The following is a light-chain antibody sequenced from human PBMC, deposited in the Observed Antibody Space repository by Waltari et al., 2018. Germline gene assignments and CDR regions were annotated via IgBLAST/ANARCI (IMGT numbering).Light chain of an antibody. CDR1: SSDVGAYDY. V-gene: IGLV2-11*01. J-gene: IGLJ1*01. CDR3: CSYARNYANYV. CDR2: DVN. Sequence: QSALIQPRAVSRSPGQSVIISCTGASSDVGAYDYVSWYQQHPGKAPTLIIYDVNNPPAGVPGRFSGYESGNTASLTISGLEAEDEADYYCCSYARNYANYVCGTGTKLT.